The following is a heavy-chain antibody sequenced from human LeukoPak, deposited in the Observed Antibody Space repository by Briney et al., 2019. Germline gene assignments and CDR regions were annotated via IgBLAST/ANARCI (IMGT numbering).Heavy chain of an antibody. V-gene: IGHV3-21*01. D-gene: IGHD3-10*01. J-gene: IGHJ6*02. CDR3: AVPPLSGSGSSRPLAGVDV. Sequence: GGSLRLSCAASGFTFSRYSMNWVRQAPGKGLEWVSTISSTSTYIYHADSVEGRFTISRDNAENSLLLQMNSLRAEDTAVYYCAVPPLSGSGSSRPLAGVDVWGQGTTVTVSS. CDR2: ISSTSTYI. CDR1: GFTFSRYS.